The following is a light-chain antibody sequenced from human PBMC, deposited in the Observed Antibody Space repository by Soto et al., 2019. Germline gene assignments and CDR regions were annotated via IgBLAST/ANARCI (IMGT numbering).Light chain of an antibody. CDR1: SSDVGSFDL. J-gene: IGLJ1*01. CDR2: EVT. CDR3: CSYAGGITIYV. V-gene: IGLV2-23*02. Sequence: QSALTQPPSMSGSPGQSITFSCTGTSSDVGSFDLVSWYQQSPGKAPKLLIYEVTKRPSGVSNRFSGSKSGSTASLTISGLQAEDEADYYCCSYAGGITIYVFGTGTKVTVL.